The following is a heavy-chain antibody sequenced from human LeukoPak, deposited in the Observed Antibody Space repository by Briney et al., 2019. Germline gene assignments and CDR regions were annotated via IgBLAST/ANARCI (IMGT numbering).Heavy chain of an antibody. D-gene: IGHD7-27*01. CDR1: GFTFNTYS. J-gene: IGHJ4*02. Sequence: PGGSLRLSCIASGFTFNTYSMHWVRQAPGKGLEWVSAIKGRFTISRDNSKNTLYLQMNSLRAEDTAVYYCAKVSDWGRPSYIDYWGQGTLVTVSS. CDR2: I. V-gene: IGHV3-23*01. CDR3: AKVSDWGRPSYIDY.